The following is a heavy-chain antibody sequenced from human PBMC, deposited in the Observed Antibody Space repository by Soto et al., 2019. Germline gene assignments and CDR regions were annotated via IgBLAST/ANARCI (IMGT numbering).Heavy chain of an antibody. Sequence: QVQLVESGGGVVQPGRSLSLSCAASGFIFSDYAMHWVRQAPGKGLERVAVISYGGDNKYYADSVRGRFAISRDNLKNTLDLQMNSLNPEDTAVYHCAKSRHSTSWYALEADFWGQGTLVTVSS. CDR3: AKSRHSTSWYALEADF. V-gene: IGHV3-30-3*02. D-gene: IGHD6-13*01. CDR2: ISYGGDNK. CDR1: GFIFSDYA. J-gene: IGHJ4*02.